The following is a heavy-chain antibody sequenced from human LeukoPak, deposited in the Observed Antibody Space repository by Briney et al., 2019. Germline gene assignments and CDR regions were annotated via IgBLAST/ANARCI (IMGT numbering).Heavy chain of an antibody. Sequence: SETLSLTCAVYGGSFSGYYWSWIRQPPGKGLEWIGEINQSGSTNYNPSLKSRVTISVDTSKNQFSLKLSSVTAADTAVYYCARLYYYGSGSLPPNWFDPWGQGTLVTVSS. CDR3: ARLYYYGSGSLPPNWFDP. CDR1: GGSFSGYY. CDR2: INQSGST. V-gene: IGHV4-34*01. J-gene: IGHJ5*02. D-gene: IGHD3-10*01.